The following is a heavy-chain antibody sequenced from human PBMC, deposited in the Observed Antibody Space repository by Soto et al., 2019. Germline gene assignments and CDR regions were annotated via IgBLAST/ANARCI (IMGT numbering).Heavy chain of an antibody. D-gene: IGHD1-1*01. CDR2: IYSSGGS. Sequence: QVQLQESGPGLVKPSQTLSITCIVSGASVSSGDYYGSCIRQPPGKGLEWIGYIYSSGGSYYNPSLKGRLTISIDTSKNQFSLKLNSVTVADTAIYYCVGTGTTDDYWGRGTLVTVSS. J-gene: IGHJ4*02. V-gene: IGHV4-30-4*01. CDR1: GASVSSGDYY. CDR3: VGTGTTDDY.